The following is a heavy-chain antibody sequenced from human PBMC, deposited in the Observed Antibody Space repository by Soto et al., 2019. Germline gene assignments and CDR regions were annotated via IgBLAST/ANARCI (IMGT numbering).Heavy chain of an antibody. CDR2: INAGNGNT. V-gene: IGHV1-3*01. J-gene: IGHJ4*02. D-gene: IGHD4-17*01. Sequence: QVQLVQSGAEVKKPGASVKVSCKASGYTFTSYAMHWVRQAPGQRLEWMGWINAGNGNTKYSQKFQGRVTITRDTSASTAYMELSSLRSEDTAVYYCATNYGDGFGVRSYFDYWGQGTLVTVSS. CDR1: GYTFTSYA. CDR3: ATNYGDGFGVRSYFDY.